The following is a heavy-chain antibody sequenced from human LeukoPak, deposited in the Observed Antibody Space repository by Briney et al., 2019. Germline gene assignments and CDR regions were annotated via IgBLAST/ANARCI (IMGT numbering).Heavy chain of an antibody. CDR2: MSPNSNDT. V-gene: IGHV1-8*03. D-gene: IGHD6-6*01. J-gene: IGHJ6*03. Sequence: GASVKVSCKTSGYTFSSFDINWVRQAPGQGLEWMGWMSPNSNDTAYAQKFQGRVTISRNTSISTTYMELNSLRSEDTAVYYCARGGAYSSSDYYYYYMDVWGKGTTVTVSS. CDR1: GYTFSSFD. CDR3: ARGGAYSSSDYYYYYMDV.